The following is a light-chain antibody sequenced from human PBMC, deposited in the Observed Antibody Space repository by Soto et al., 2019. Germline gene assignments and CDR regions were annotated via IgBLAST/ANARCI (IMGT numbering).Light chain of an antibody. V-gene: IGKV3-15*01. J-gene: IGKJ1*01. Sequence: EVVMTQSPATLSVSPGEGATLSCRASQSVSNHLAWYQQRPGQAPRLLIYGASTRATGIPARFSGSGSGTEFTLTISSLQSEDFALYYCQHYYAWPRTFGQGTKVEIK. CDR2: GAS. CDR1: QSVSNH. CDR3: QHYYAWPRT.